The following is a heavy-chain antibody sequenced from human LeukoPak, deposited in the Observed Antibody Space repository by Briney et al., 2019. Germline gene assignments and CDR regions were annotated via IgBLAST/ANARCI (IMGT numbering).Heavy chain of an antibody. J-gene: IGHJ5*02. Sequence: SEALSLTCTVSGYSISSGYYWGWIRRPPGKGLEWIGSIYHSGSTYYNPSLKSRVTISVDTSKNQFSLKLSSVTAADTAVYYCATTLSSSWYYNWFDPWGQGTLVTVSS. CDR1: GYSISSGYY. V-gene: IGHV4-38-2*02. CDR2: IYHSGST. CDR3: ATTLSSSWYYNWFDP. D-gene: IGHD6-13*01.